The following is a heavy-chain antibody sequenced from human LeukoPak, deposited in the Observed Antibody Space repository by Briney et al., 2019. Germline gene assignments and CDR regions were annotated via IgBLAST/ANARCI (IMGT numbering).Heavy chain of an antibody. V-gene: IGHV3-23*01. CDR1: GFTFNTYA. CDR2: ISGSGRTT. CDR3: AKDRRELDVFDI. J-gene: IGHJ3*02. Sequence: PGGSLRLSCAASGFTFNTYAMSWVRQAPGKGLEWVSGISGSGRTTYYADSVKGRFTISRDNSKNTLYVQMNSLRAEDTAAYYCAKDRRELDVFDIWGQGTMVTVSS.